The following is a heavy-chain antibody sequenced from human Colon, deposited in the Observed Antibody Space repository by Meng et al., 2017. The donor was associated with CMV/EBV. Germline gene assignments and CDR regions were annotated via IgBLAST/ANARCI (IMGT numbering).Heavy chain of an antibody. CDR1: GYTFTGYY. J-gene: IGHJ4*02. CDR3: ARDGEYGDYLDY. D-gene: IGHD4-17*01. V-gene: IGHV1-2*02. Sequence: ASVTVSCQASGYTFTGYYMHWVRQAPGQGLEWMGWINPNSGGTNYPQKSQGMVTMTRDTSISTAYMELSRLRSDDTAVYYCARDGEYGDYLDYWGQGTLVTVSS. CDR2: INPNSGGT.